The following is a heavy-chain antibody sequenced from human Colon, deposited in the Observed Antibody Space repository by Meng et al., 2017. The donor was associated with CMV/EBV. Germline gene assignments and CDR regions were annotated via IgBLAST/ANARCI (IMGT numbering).Heavy chain of an antibody. V-gene: IGHV1-2*02. CDR1: GYTFTGHL. D-gene: IGHD6-19*01. Sequence: ASVKVSCKATGYTFTGHLVHWVRQAPGQGLEWMAWINPYSGVTNYAQKFQGRVTMTKDTSINTAYMELSRLRSDDTAVYHCARVGGGWFSEVDYWGQGTLVTVSS. CDR3: ARVGGGWFSEVDY. J-gene: IGHJ4*02. CDR2: INPYSGVT.